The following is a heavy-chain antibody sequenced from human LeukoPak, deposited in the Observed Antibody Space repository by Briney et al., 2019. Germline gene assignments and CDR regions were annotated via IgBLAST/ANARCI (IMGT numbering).Heavy chain of an antibody. D-gene: IGHD3-9*01. CDR2: IHRAGRT. V-gene: IGHV4-39*07. CDR3: GKTDIYFNPIDY. J-gene: IGHJ4*02. Sequence: SETLSLTCTVSGGSVSSSSYDWTWVRQPPGQGLEWIGEIHRAGRTRYNPSLKSRVTISMDYSKNQFSLKLTSVTAADTAIYYCGKTDIYFNPIDYWGPGSLVTVSS. CDR1: GGSVSSSSYD.